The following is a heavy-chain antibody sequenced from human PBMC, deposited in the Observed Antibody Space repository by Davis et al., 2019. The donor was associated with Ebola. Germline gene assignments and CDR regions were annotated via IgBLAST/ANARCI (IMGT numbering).Heavy chain of an antibody. V-gene: IGHV1-18*01. CDR1: GYTFTSYA. CDR3: TITGTRYYYYGMDV. Sequence: ASVKVSCKASGYTFTSYAMHWVRQAPGQGLEWMGWISAYNGNTNYAQKLHGRVTMTTDTSTSTAYMELRSLRSDDTAVYYCTITGTRYYYYGMDVWGQGTTVTVSS. CDR2: ISAYNGNT. D-gene: IGHD1-20*01. J-gene: IGHJ6*02.